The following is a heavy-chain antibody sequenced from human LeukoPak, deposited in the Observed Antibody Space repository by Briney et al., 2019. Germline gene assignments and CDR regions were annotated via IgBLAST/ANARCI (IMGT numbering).Heavy chain of an antibody. J-gene: IGHJ5*02. CDR3: ARADRLHGGPYLIGP. Sequence: ASVKVSCKTSGYSFTDYYMHWVRQAPGQGLEWMGWINPNSGGTSSAQKFQGRVTMARDTSITTVYMEVSWLTSDDTAIYYCARADRLHGGPYLIGPWGQGTLVTFSS. V-gene: IGHV1-2*02. CDR2: INPNSGGT. CDR1: GYSFTDYY. D-gene: IGHD2-21*01.